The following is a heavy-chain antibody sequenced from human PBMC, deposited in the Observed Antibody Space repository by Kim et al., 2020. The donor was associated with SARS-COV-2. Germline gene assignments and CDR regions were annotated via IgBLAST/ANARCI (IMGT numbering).Heavy chain of an antibody. CDR3: ARSGGTVTTGWWFDP. CDR2: IIPIFGTA. V-gene: IGHV1-69*13. J-gene: IGHJ5*02. Sequence: SVKVSCKASGGTFSSYAISWVRQAPGQGLEWMGGIIPIFGTANYAQKFQGRVTITADESTSTAYMELSSLRSEDTAVYYCARSGGTVTTGWWFDPWGQGTLVTVSS. D-gene: IGHD4-4*01. CDR1: GGTFSSYA.